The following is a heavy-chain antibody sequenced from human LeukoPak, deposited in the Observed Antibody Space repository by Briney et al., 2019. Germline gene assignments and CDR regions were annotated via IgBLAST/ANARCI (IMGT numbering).Heavy chain of an antibody. CDR3: ARKYGGNSGGWFDP. J-gene: IGHJ5*02. Sequence: SETLSLTCTVSGGSISSYYWSWIRQPPGKGLEWIGYIYYSGSTNYNPPLKSRVTISVDTSKNQFSLKLSSVTAADTAVYYCARKYGGNSGGWFDPWGQGTLVTVSS. CDR2: IYYSGST. D-gene: IGHD4-23*01. V-gene: IGHV4-59*01. CDR1: GGSISSYY.